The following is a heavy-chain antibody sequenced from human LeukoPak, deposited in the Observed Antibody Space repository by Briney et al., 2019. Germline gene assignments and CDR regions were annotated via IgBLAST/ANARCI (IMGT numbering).Heavy chain of an antibody. CDR2: IYYSGST. CDR1: GASIRNNY. CDR3: ARLYEVGYYYMDV. Sequence: SETLSLTCTVSGASIRNNYWSWIRQPPGKGLEWIGYIYYSGSTNYNPSLKSRVTISVDTSKNQFSLKLSSVTAADTAVYYCARLYEVGYYYMDVWGKGTTVTVSS. J-gene: IGHJ6*03. D-gene: IGHD2-8*01. V-gene: IGHV4-59*01.